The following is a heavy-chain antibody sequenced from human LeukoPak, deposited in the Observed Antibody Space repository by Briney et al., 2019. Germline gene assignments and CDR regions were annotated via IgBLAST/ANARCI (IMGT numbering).Heavy chain of an antibody. CDR1: GLTFSNYA. J-gene: IGHJ3*01. CDR2: IFASGGGT. D-gene: IGHD4-17*01. CDR3: AKDPNGDYVGAFDF. V-gene: IGHV3-23*01. Sequence: GGSLRLSCAASGLTFSNYAMVWVRRAPGKGWGWVSAIFASGGGTRYADSVRGRFTISRDNSRNTLFLQMNSLTADDTAVYYCAKDPNGDYVGAFDFWGQGTMVTVSS.